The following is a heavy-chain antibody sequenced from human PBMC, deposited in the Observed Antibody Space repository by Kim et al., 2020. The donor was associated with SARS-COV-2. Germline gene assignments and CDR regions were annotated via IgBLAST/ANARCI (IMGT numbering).Heavy chain of an antibody. CDR3: ARLDDFSSYYYYYGMDV. V-gene: IGHV5-51*01. D-gene: IGHD3-3*01. CDR2: IYPGDSDT. Sequence: GESLKISCKGSGYSFTSYWIGWVRQMPGKGLEWMGIIYPGDSDTRYSPSFQGQVTISADKSISTAYLQWSSLKASDTAMYYCARLDDFSSYYYYYGMDVWGQGTTVTVSS. J-gene: IGHJ6*02. CDR1: GYSFTSYW.